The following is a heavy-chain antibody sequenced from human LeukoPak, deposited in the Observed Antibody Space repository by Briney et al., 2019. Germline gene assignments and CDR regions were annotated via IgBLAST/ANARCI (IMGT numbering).Heavy chain of an antibody. Sequence: ASVNVSCKASGYTFTSYDINWVRQATGQGLEWMGWMNPNSGNTGYAQKFQGRVTMTRNTSISTAYMELSSLRSEDTAVYYCARRAPTYYYDSSGVDYWGQGTLVTVSS. CDR1: GYTFTSYD. CDR2: MNPNSGNT. J-gene: IGHJ4*02. CDR3: ARRAPTYYYDSSGVDY. D-gene: IGHD3-22*01. V-gene: IGHV1-8*01.